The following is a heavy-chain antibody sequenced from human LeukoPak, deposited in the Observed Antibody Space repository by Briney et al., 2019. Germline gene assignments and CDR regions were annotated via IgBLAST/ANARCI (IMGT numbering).Heavy chain of an antibody. D-gene: IGHD3-3*01. Sequence: SETLSLTCTVSGGSISSSSYYWGWIRQPPGKGLEWIGSIYYSGSTNYNPSLKSRFTISVDTSKNQFSLKLSSVTAADTAVYYCASTLPGAHYDFWSGYYPGHAEYYYYGMDVWGQGTTVTVSS. CDR2: IYYSGST. J-gene: IGHJ6*02. V-gene: IGHV4-39*07. CDR3: ASTLPGAHYDFWSGYYPGHAEYYYYGMDV. CDR1: GGSISSSSYY.